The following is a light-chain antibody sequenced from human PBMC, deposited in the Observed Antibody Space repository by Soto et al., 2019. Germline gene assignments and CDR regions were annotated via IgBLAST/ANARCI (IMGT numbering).Light chain of an antibody. CDR1: SSNIGSNT. J-gene: IGLJ3*02. CDR2: SNN. Sequence: QSVLTQPPSASGTPGQRVTISCSGSSSNIGSNTVNWYQQLPGTAPKLLIYSNNQRPSGVPDRFSGSKSGTSASLAISGLQSEDEADYYCAAWDDSLNGRVFGGRTILTVL. CDR3: AAWDDSLNGRV. V-gene: IGLV1-44*01.